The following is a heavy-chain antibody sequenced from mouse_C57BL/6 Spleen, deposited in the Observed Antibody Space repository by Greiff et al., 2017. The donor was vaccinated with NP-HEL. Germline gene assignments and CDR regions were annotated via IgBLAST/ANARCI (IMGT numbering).Heavy chain of an antibody. CDR2: IWSGGST. D-gene: IGHD1-1*01. CDR3: ARNGGSEYYAMDY. V-gene: IGHV2-2*01. Sequence: VMLVESGPGLVQPSQSLSITCTVSGFSLTSYGVHWVRQSPGKGLEWLGVIWSGGSTDYNAAFISRLSISKDNSKSQVFFKMNSLQADDTAIYYCARNGGSEYYAMDYWGQGTSVTVSS. J-gene: IGHJ4*01. CDR1: GFSLTSYG.